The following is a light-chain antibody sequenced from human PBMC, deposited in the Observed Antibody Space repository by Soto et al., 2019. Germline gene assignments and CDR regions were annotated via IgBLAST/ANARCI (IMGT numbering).Light chain of an antibody. V-gene: IGKV1-5*01. CDR2: DVS. CDR1: QSIGRR. CDR3: QQYSFYSRT. J-gene: IGKJ1*01. Sequence: DIQMTQSPSTLYASVGDRVTITCRASQSIGRRSGSFQQKPGKAPNLLIYDVSSLERRFPSRFSDSGSGTEFTLTISRLQPDDCATYYCQQYSFYSRTFGQGTNVE.